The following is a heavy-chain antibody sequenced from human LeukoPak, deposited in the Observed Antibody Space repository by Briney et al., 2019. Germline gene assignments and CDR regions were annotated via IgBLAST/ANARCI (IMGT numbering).Heavy chain of an antibody. V-gene: IGHV3-21*06. Sequence: GGSLRLSCAASGFTFNSYSMNWVRQAPGKGLEWVSSISSSSRYIYYADSMKGRFTISRDNSKNSLYLQMNSLRAEDTAVYYCARVAEAAAFDSWGQGTLVTVSS. D-gene: IGHD6-13*01. CDR3: ARVAEAAAFDS. CDR2: ISSSSRYI. CDR1: GFTFNSYS. J-gene: IGHJ4*02.